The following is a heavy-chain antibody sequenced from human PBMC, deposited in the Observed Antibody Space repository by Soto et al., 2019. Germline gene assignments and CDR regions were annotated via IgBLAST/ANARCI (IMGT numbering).Heavy chain of an antibody. Sequence: PMRDYCRASEGNIISCDIHCVHKDPGKGPEWVAHISPDGSNEYWADSVKGRFTISRDNAKNTVYLQMNSLRTEDTAVYYCARGPRHGAFDIWGQGTMVTVSS. J-gene: IGHJ3*02. CDR2: ISPDGSNE. CDR3: ARGPRHGAFDI. V-gene: IGHV3-30-3*01. CDR1: EGNIISCD.